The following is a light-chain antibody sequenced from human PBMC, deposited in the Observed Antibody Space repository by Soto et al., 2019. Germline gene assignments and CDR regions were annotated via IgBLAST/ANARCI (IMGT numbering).Light chain of an antibody. J-gene: IGLJ3*02. CDR3: TSFTSSSTWV. Sequence: QSVLTQPPSASGSPGQSVTISCTGTSSDVGGHNHVSWYQQHPGKAPKLMIFEVSKRPSGVPDRFSGSKSGNTASLTVSGLQAEDEAHYYCTSFTSSSTWVFGGGTKVTVL. CDR2: EVS. V-gene: IGLV2-8*01. CDR1: SSDVGGHNH.